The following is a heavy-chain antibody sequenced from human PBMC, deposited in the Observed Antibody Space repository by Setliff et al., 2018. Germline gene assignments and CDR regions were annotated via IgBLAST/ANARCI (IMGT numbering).Heavy chain of an antibody. CDR3: ARDRVNDGVWDFDS. Sequence: GGSLRLSCAVSGFSFHDYGMGWVRQAPGKGLEWVSSINWNGVSIGYADSVKGRFTISRDNAKNSLYLQMNSLRAEDTALYYCARDRVNDGVWDFDSWGPGILVTVSS. D-gene: IGHD2-8*01. CDR1: GFSFHDYG. CDR2: INWNGVSI. J-gene: IGHJ4*02. V-gene: IGHV3-20*04.